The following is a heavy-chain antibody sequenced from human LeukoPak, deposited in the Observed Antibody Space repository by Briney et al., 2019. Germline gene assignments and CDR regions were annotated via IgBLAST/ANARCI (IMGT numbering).Heavy chain of an antibody. D-gene: IGHD5-12*01. CDR2: INPNSGNT. CDR3: ARGLGDGYNYNY. J-gene: IGHJ4*02. Sequence: ASVKVSCKASGYTFTSYDINWVRQATGQGLEWMGWINPNSGNTGYAQKFQGRVTMTRNTYISTAYMELSSLRSEDTAVYYCARGLGDGYNYNYWGQGTLVTVSS. CDR1: GYTFTSYD. V-gene: IGHV1-8*01.